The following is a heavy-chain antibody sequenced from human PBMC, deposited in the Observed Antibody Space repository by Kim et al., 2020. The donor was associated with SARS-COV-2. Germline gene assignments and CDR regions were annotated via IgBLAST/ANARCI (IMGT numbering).Heavy chain of an antibody. V-gene: IGHV3-15*01. CDR3: TTAGDDSSDYYFDY. J-gene: IGHJ4*02. Sequence: APVKGRFTISRDDSKNTLYLQMNSLKTEDTAVYYCTTAGDDSSDYYFDYWGQGTLVTVSS. D-gene: IGHD3-22*01.